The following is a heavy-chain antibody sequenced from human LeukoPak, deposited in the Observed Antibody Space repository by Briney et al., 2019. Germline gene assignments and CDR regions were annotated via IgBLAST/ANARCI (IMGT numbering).Heavy chain of an antibody. D-gene: IGHD3-10*01. J-gene: IGHJ4*02. CDR3: ARRCRNYHGSGSYYNEDY. CDR1: GGSFSGYY. V-gene: IGHV4-34*01. Sequence: PSETLSLTCAVYGGSFSGYYWSWIRQPPGKGLEWIGEINHSGSTNYNPSLKSRVTISVDTSKNQFSLKLSSVTAADTAVYYCARRCRNYHGSGSYYNEDYWGQGTLVTVSS. CDR2: INHSGST.